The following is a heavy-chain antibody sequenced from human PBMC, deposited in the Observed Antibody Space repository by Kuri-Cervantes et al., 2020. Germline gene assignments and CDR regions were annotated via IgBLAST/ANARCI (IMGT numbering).Heavy chain of an antibody. J-gene: IGHJ3*02. CDR1: GYTFTSYA. Sequence: SVKVSCKTSGYTFTSYAISWVRQAPGQGLEWMGGIIPIFGTANYAQKFQGRVTITTDESTSTVYMELSSLRSEDTAVYYCARPRTTVTTNDAFDIWGQGTMVTVSS. V-gene: IGHV1-69*05. D-gene: IGHD4-17*01. CDR3: ARPRTTVTTNDAFDI. CDR2: IIPIFGTA.